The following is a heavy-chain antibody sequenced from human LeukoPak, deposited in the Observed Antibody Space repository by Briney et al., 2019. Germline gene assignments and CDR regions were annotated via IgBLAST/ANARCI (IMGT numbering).Heavy chain of an antibody. CDR1: GFTFSSYN. J-gene: IGHJ4*02. CDR3: ARDGYSSSWSDFDY. D-gene: IGHD6-13*01. V-gene: IGHV3-48*02. Sequence: GGSLRLSCAASGFTFSSYNMNWVRQAPGKGLEWVSYMRSSSSTIYYADSVKGRFTISRDNAKNSLYLQMNSLRDEDTAVYYCARDGYSSSWSDFDYWGQGTLVTVSS. CDR2: MRSSSSTI.